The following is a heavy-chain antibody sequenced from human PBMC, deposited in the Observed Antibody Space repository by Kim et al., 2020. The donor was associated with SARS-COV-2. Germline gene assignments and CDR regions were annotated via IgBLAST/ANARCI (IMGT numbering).Heavy chain of an antibody. Sequence: ASVKVSCKVSGYTLTELSMHWVRQAPGKGLEWMGGFDPVDGETIYAQKFQGRVTMTEDTSTDTAYMELSSLRSEDTAVYYCATAITIFGGFDPWGQGTLVTVSS. CDR2: FDPVDGET. J-gene: IGHJ5*02. CDR3: ATAITIFGGFDP. D-gene: IGHD3-3*01. V-gene: IGHV1-24*01. CDR1: GYTLTELS.